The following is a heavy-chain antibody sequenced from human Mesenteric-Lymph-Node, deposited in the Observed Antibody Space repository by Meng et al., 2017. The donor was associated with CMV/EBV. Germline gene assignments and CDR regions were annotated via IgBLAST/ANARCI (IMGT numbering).Heavy chain of an antibody. CDR1: GDTVNSDTYY. V-gene: IGHV4-61*01. J-gene: IGHJ1*01. D-gene: IGHD1-26*01. CDR2: VFYSGSS. CDR3: ARDLAYCATGSCYEKFQR. Sequence: SETLSLTCSVSGDTVNSDTYYWSWIRQPPGKGLEWIGFVFYSGSSNYSPSLKSRATISIDTSKNQFSLNLRSATAADTAVYYCARDLAYCATGSCYEKFQRWGQGTLVTVSS.